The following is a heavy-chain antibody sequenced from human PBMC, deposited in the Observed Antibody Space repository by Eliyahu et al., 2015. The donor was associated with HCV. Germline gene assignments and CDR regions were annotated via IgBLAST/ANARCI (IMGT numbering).Heavy chain of an antibody. Sequence: QVQLQESGPGLVKPSETLSLTCTVPGGSISSYYWSWIRQPPGKGLGGIAYIDYRGSTNYXPSLKSRVTISVDTSKNQFSLKLSSVTAADTAVYYCASGGGGIAVAGTGGWFDPWGQGTLVTVSS. CDR3: ASGGGGIAVAGTGGWFDP. CDR2: IDYRGST. V-gene: IGHV4-59*01. J-gene: IGHJ5*02. CDR1: GGSISSYY. D-gene: IGHD6-19*01.